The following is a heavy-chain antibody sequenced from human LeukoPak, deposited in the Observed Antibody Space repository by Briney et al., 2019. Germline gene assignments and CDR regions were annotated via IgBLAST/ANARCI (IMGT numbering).Heavy chain of an antibody. CDR2: ISSNGGST. CDR3: VKSREDVDTAIVFDY. CDR1: GFTFSSYA. D-gene: IGHD5-18*01. V-gene: IGHV3-64D*09. J-gene: IGHJ4*02. Sequence: GGSLRLSCSASGFTFSSYAMHWVRQAPGKGLEYVSAISSNGGSTYYADSVKGRFTISRDNSENTLYLQMSSLRAEDTAVYYCVKSREDVDTAIVFDYWGQGTLVTVSS.